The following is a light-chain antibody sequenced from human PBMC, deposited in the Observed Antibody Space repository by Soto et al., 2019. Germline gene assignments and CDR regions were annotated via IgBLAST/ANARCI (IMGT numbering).Light chain of an antibody. Sequence: QSVLTQPPSASGSPGQSVTISCTGTTSDVGGYNYVSWYQQRPGTVSKLMIYEVTKRPSGVPDRFSGSKSGNTASLIVSGLQPEDEADYYCSSYAGNTRYVFGTGTKVTVL. J-gene: IGLJ1*01. V-gene: IGLV2-8*01. CDR3: SSYAGNTRYV. CDR2: EVT. CDR1: TSDVGGYNY.